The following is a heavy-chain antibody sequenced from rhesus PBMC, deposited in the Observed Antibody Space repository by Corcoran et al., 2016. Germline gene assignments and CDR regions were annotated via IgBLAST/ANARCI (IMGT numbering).Heavy chain of an antibody. Sequence: EVQLVESGGGLVQPGGSLRVSCAASGFPFSASYMQWVRQGPGKGPEWVGVIRNKDNGGTAEYAASVKGRFTISRDDSKSIASLQMNSLKTEDTAVYYCTRKGPYGLDSWGQGVVVTVSS. J-gene: IGHJ6*01. CDR1: GFPFSASY. CDR2: IRNKDNGGTA. V-gene: IGHV3-116*01. CDR3: TRKGPYGLDS.